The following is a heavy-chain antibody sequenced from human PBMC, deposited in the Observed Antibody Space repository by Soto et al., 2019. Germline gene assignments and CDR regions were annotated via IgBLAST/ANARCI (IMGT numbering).Heavy chain of an antibody. CDR2: IKQDGSEK. J-gene: IGHJ3*02. CDR1: GFTFSSYW. CDR3: ARDSDYGDYFAFDI. Sequence: GGYLRLSCAASGFTFSSYWMSWVRQAPGKGLEWVANIKQDGSEKYYVDSVKGRFTISRDNAKNSLYLRMNSLRAEDTAVYYCARDSDYGDYFAFDIWGQGTMVTVSS. D-gene: IGHD4-17*01. V-gene: IGHV3-7*01.